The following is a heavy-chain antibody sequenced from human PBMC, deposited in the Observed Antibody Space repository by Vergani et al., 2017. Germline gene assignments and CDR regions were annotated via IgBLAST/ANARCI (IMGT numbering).Heavy chain of an antibody. Sequence: QVQLVQSGAEVKTPGASVKISCKSSGYIFNGYYMHWVRQAPGQGLEWMGWINPNSGGTNYAQKFQGRVTMTRDTSISTAYMELSRMRSDDTAVYYCARVEGDDIVVVPAGDLFDYWGQGTLVTVSS. V-gene: IGHV1-2*02. CDR3: ARVEGDDIVVVPAGDLFDY. CDR2: INPNSGGT. CDR1: GYIFNGYY. D-gene: IGHD2-2*01. J-gene: IGHJ4*02.